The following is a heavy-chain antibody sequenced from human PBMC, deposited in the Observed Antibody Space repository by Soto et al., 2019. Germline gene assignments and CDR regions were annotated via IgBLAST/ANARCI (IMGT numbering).Heavy chain of an antibody. V-gene: IGHV3-23*01. J-gene: IGHJ4*02. CDR2: ISGSGDTT. CDR1: GFTFGSYA. D-gene: IGHD3-9*01. Sequence: GGSLRLSCAGSGFTFGSYAMTWVRRAPGKGLEWVSSISGSGDTTYYADSVRGRFIISTDNSKNTLCLQMNSLRAEDTAVYYCAIILAGYYSPFDYWGQGTLVTVSS. CDR3: AIILAGYYSPFDY.